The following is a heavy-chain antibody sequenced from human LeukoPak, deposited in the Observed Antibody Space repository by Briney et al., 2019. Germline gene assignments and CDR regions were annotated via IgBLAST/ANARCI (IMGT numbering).Heavy chain of an antibody. CDR1: GGTFSKYT. J-gene: IGHJ4*02. CDR3: ARGWLADTTVVTPYNY. Sequence: SVKVSCKASGGTFSKYTISWVRQRPGQGLEWMGGITPLFGTANYAQKFQGRVTITADESASTAYMELSSLRSEDTAVYYCARGWLADTTVVTPYNYWGQGTLVTVSS. CDR2: ITPLFGTA. V-gene: IGHV1-69*13. D-gene: IGHD4-23*01.